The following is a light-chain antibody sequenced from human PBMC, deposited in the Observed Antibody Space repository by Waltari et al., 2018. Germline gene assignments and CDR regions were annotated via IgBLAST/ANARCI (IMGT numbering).Light chain of an antibody. J-gene: IGKJ4*01. CDR1: QSISSW. CDR3: QQYNSYSLT. V-gene: IGKV1-5*03. CDR2: KAS. Sequence: DIQLTQSPSTLSASVGDRVTITCRASQSISSWLAWYQQKAGKAPKFFIYKASSLESGVPSRFSGSGSGTEFTLTITSLQPDDFATYYCQQYNSYSLTFGGGTKVQMK.